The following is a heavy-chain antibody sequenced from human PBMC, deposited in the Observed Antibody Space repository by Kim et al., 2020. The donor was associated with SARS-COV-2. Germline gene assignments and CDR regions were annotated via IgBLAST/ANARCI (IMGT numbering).Heavy chain of an antibody. Sequence: GGSLRLSCAASGFTFSSYWMSWVRQAPGKGLEWVANIKQDGSAKYYVYSVKGRFTISRDNAKNSLYLQMNSLRAEDTAVYYCARAGGFYDYIWGSYRWGFDYWGQGTLVTVSS. J-gene: IGHJ4*02. D-gene: IGHD3-16*02. CDR3: ARAGGFYDYIWGSYRWGFDY. CDR2: IKQDGSAK. V-gene: IGHV3-7*01. CDR1: GFTFSSYW.